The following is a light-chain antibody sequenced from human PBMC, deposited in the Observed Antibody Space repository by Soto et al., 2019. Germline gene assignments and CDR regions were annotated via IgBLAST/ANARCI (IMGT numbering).Light chain of an antibody. Sequence: ELVLTQSLATLSVSPGEGVTLSCRARQSVNNNLAWYQQKPGLAPSLLIHGASTRAAGVPARFSGSGSGTEFTLTISSLQSEDSAVYYCQEYNRRPPATFGQGTKVDIK. CDR1: QSVNNN. CDR2: GAS. V-gene: IGKV3-15*01. CDR3: QEYNRRPPAT. J-gene: IGKJ1*01.